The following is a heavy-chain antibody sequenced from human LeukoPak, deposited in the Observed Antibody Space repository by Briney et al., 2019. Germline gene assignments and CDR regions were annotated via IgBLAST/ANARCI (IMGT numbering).Heavy chain of an antibody. CDR1: GDSVSSNSAT. CDR2: TYYRSKWYI. V-gene: IGHV6-1*01. J-gene: IGHJ4*02. CDR3: ARGSSSSSWYFDY. D-gene: IGHD6-13*01. Sequence: SQTLSLTCAISGDSVSSNSATWTWIRQSPSRGLEWLGRTYYRSKWYIDYAVSVKSRITNNPDTSKNQFSLQLNSVTPEDTAVYYCARGSSSSSWYFDYWGQGTLVTVSS.